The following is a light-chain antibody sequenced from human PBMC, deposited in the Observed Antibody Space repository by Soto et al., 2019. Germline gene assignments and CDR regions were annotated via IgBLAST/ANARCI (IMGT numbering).Light chain of an antibody. Sequence: QSALTQPASVSGSPGQSITISCTGTSSDVGNNNYVSWYQHNPGRAPKVMICDVTNRPSGVSNRFSGSKSGNTASLTISGLQAEDEAEYYSSLFTGSSYVFGTGTKVTVL. CDR1: SSDVGNNNY. J-gene: IGLJ1*01. CDR2: DVT. V-gene: IGLV2-14*03. CDR3: SLFTGSSYV.